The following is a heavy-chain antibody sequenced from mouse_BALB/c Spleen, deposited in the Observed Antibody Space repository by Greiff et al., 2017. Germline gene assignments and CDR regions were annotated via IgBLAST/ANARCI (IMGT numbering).Heavy chain of an antibody. Sequence: EVKLEESGGGLVQPGGSMKLSCVASGFTFSNYWMNWVRQSPEKGLEWVAEIRLKSNNYATHYAESVKGRFTISRDDSKSSVYLQMNNLRAEDTGIYYCTRMITTGYAMDYWGQGTSVTVSS. D-gene: IGHD2-4*01. CDR2: IRLKSNNYAT. V-gene: IGHV6-6*02. CDR1: GFTFSNYW. J-gene: IGHJ4*01. CDR3: TRMITTGYAMDY.